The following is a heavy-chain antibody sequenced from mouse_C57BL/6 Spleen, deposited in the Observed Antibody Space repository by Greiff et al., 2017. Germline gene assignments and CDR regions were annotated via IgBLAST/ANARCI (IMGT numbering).Heavy chain of an antibody. Sequence: VQLQQSGTVLARPGASVKMSCKTSGYTFTSYWMHWVKQRPGQGLEWIGAIYPGNSDTSYNQKFKGKVKLTAVTSASTAYMELSSLTNEDSAVYYCTRWGLLRAMDYWGQGTSVTVSS. V-gene: IGHV1-5*01. J-gene: IGHJ4*01. D-gene: IGHD1-1*01. CDR1: GYTFTSYW. CDR2: IYPGNSDT. CDR3: TRWGLLRAMDY.